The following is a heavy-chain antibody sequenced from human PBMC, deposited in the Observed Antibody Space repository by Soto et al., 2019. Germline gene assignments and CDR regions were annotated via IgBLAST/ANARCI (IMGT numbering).Heavy chain of an antibody. CDR3: ARIREGYDSSGYESQWQLNVEKGQWYFDY. CDR2: IYYSGST. V-gene: IGHV4-39*07. Sequence: SETLSLTCTVSGGSISSSSYYWGWIRQPPGKGLEWIGSIYYSGSTNYNPSLKSRVTISVDTSKNQFSLKLSSVTAADTAAYYCARIREGYDSSGYESQWQLNVEKGQWYFDYWGQGTQVTVSS. D-gene: IGHD3-22*01. J-gene: IGHJ4*02. CDR1: GGSISSSSYY.